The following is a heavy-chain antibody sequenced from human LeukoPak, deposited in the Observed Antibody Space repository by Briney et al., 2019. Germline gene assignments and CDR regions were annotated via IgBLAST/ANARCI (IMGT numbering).Heavy chain of an antibody. J-gene: IGHJ4*02. CDR1: GFTFSSYA. Sequence: PGGSLRLSCVASGFTFSSYAMSWVRQAPGKGLEWVSVISGSGDTTYYADSVKGRFTLSRDNSKNTVYLQVNSLRAEDTAVYYCAREIGPVDYWGQGTLVTVSS. V-gene: IGHV3-23*01. CDR2: ISGSGDTT. CDR3: AREIGPVDY.